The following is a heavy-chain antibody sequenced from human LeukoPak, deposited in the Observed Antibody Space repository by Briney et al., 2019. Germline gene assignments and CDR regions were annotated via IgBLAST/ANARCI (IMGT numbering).Heavy chain of an antibody. CDR1: GDSIRSHY. CDR2: IVYSGST. Sequence: PSETLSLTCNVSGDSIRSHYWSWIRQPPGKGLEWIGHIVYSGSTNYNPSVKSRVTMSVDTSKNQFSLKLSSVTAADTAIYYCARRVWATSISRDALDVWGQGTVVTVSS. D-gene: IGHD1-26*01. V-gene: IGHV4-59*11. J-gene: IGHJ3*01. CDR3: ARRVWATSISRDALDV.